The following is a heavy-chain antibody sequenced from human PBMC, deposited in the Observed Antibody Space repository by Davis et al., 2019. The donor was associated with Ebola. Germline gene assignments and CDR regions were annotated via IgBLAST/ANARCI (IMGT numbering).Heavy chain of an antibody. CDR2: IYPGDSET. CDR3: ASLRRTITGMDDGFDI. V-gene: IGHV5-51*01. Sequence: PGGSLRLSCKGSGYNFSNYWIAWVRQMSGKGLEWMGIIYPGDSETSYSPSFQGQVTISADKSMKTAFLQWSSLKASDSGMYYCASLRRTITGMDDGFDIWGQGTMVTVSS. J-gene: IGHJ3*02. D-gene: IGHD2-8*02. CDR1: GYNFSNYW.